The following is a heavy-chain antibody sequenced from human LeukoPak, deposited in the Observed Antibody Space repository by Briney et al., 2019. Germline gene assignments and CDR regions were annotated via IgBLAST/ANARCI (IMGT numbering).Heavy chain of an antibody. CDR2: ITSSSNYI. CDR3: ARDFFHSSESRPFDY. Sequence: GGSLRLSCAASGFTFSSYSLNWVRQAPGKGLEWVSSITSSSNYIYYADSVKGRFTISRDNAKNLLYLQMDSLRVEDTAVYYCARDFFHSSESRPFDYWGQGTLVTVSS. V-gene: IGHV3-21*06. D-gene: IGHD3-22*01. CDR1: GFTFSSYS. J-gene: IGHJ4*02.